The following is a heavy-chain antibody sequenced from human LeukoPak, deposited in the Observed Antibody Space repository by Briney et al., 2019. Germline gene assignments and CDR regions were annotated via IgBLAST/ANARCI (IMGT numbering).Heavy chain of an antibody. CDR1: GGSISGYY. V-gene: IGHV4-4*07. D-gene: IGHD2-21*02. CDR3: ARGPYCGGDCYFDY. J-gene: IGHJ4*02. CDR2: IYTSGTT. Sequence: PSETLSLTCTVSGGSISGYYWSWIRQPAGKELEWSGHIYTSGTTNYNPSLKSRVTMSVDTSKSQFSLKLTSVTAADTAVYYCARGPYCGGDCYFDYWGQGTLVTVSS.